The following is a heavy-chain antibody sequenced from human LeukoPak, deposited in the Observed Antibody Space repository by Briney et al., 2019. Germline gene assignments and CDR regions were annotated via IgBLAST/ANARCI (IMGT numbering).Heavy chain of an antibody. J-gene: IGHJ3*02. CDR2: IYYSGST. Sequence: SETLSLICTVSGGSINSFYWTWIRQPAGKGLEWIGRIYYSGSTNYNPSLKSRVTISVDTSKNQFSLKLSSVTAADTAVYYCARVMDTAMPYDAFDIWGQGTMVTVSS. V-gene: IGHV4-4*07. CDR1: GGSINSFY. D-gene: IGHD5-18*01. CDR3: ARVMDTAMPYDAFDI.